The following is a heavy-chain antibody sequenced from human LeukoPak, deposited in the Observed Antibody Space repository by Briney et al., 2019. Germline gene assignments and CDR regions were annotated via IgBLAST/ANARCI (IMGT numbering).Heavy chain of an antibody. D-gene: IGHD2-15*01. CDR2: IYYSGST. Sequence: PSETLSLTCAVSGYSISSGYYWGWIGRPPGKGREWSGIIYYSGSTYYTPSLKSRVTISVDTSKNQFSLKLSSVTAADTAVYYCARHCSGGSCYSYFDYWGQGTLVTVSS. CDR1: GYSISSGYY. J-gene: IGHJ4*02. V-gene: IGHV4-38-2*01. CDR3: ARHCSGGSCYSYFDY.